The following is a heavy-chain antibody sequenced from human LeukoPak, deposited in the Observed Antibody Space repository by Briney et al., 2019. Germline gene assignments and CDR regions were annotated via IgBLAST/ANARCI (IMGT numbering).Heavy chain of an antibody. CDR1: GGSISSYY. D-gene: IGHD3-9*01. V-gene: IGHV4-59*01. CDR2: ICSYGST. Sequence: SETLSLTCTVSGGSISSYYWSWIRQPPGKGLEWIGYICSYGSTNYNPSLKSRVTISVDTSKNQFSLKLSSVTAADTAVYYCAGLRYFDSQSWMDYYDGMDVWGQGTTVTVSS. CDR3: AGLRYFDSQSWMDYYDGMDV. J-gene: IGHJ6*02.